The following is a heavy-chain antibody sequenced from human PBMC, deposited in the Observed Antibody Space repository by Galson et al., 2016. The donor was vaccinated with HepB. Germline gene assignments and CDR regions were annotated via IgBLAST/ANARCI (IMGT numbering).Heavy chain of an antibody. V-gene: IGHV3-74*01. J-gene: IGHJ4*02. CDR3: ASSVRGSGSPPGGY. CDR1: GFTLSSYW. CDR2: INTDGSST. Sequence: SLRLSCAASGFTLSSYWMSWVRQAPGKGLVWVSRINTDGSSTSYADSVKGRFTISRDNAKNTLYLQMNSLRAEDTAVYYCASSVRGSGSPPGGYWGQGTLVTVSS. D-gene: IGHD3-10*01.